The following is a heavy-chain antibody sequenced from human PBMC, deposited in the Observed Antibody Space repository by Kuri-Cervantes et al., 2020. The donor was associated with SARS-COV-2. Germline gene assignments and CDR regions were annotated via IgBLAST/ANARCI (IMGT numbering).Heavy chain of an antibody. V-gene: IGHV3-48*03. CDR2: ISSSGSTI. CDR3: ARDSALVVTLAFDI. J-gene: IGHJ3*02. CDR1: EFTFGNYA. Sequence: GESLKISCAASEFTFGNYAMHWVRQAPGKGLEWVSYISSSGSTIYYADSVKGRFTISRDNAKNSLYLQMNSLRAEDTAVYYCARDSALVVTLAFDIWGQGTMVTVSS. D-gene: IGHD4-23*01.